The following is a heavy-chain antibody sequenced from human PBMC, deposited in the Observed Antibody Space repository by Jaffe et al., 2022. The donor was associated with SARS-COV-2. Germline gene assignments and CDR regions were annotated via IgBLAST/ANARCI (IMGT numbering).Heavy chain of an antibody. D-gene: IGHD3-10*01. J-gene: IGHJ6*03. CDR3: AKYLDGSGSYYNVRPYYYYYMDV. V-gene: IGHV3-23*04. Sequence: EVQLVESGGGLVQPGGSLRLSCAASGFTFSSYAMSWVRQAPGKGLEWVSAISGSGGSTYYADSVKGRFTISRDNSKNTLYLQMNSLRAEDTAVYYCAKYLDGSGSYYNVRPYYYYYMDVWGKGTTVTVSS. CDR1: GFTFSSYA. CDR2: ISGSGGST.